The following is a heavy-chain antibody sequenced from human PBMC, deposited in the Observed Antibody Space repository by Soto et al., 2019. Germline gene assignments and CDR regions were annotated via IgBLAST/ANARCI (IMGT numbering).Heavy chain of an antibody. V-gene: IGHV3-30*18. J-gene: IGHJ4*02. D-gene: IGHD4-17*01. CDR1: GFTFSSYG. CDR2: ISYDGSNK. Sequence: PGGSLRLSCAASGFTFSSYGMHWVRQAPGKGLEWVAVISYDGSNKYYADSVKGRFTISRDNSKNTLYLQMNSLRAEDTAVYYCAKAPFDYGDYYFDSGGQGTLVTVSP. CDR3: AKAPFDYGDYYFDS.